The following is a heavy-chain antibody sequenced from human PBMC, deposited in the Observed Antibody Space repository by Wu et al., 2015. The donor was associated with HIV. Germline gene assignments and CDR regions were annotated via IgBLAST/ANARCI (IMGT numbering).Heavy chain of an antibody. CDR1: GYTFTGYY. D-gene: IGHD5-24*01. V-gene: IGHV1-2*02. J-gene: IGHJ4*02. Sequence: QVQLVQSGAEVKKPGASVKVSCKASGYTFTGYYMHWVRQAPGQGLEWMGWINPNSGGTNYAQTFRGRLTMTRDTSINTVYMELSRLRFDDTALYYCTERLREWGQGSLVTVSS. CDR3: TERLRE. CDR2: INPNSGGT.